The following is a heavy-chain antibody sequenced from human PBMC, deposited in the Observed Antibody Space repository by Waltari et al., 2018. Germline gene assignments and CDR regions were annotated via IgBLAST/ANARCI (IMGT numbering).Heavy chain of an antibody. Sequence: EVQLVESGGGLVQPGRSLRLSCTPSGFTFGDYAMSWVRQAPGKGREWLGFIRSKTYGGTTEYAGSVKGRFTISRDDSKSIAYLQMDSLETEDTAVYFCNYGAAASRWGQGTLVTVSS. CDR1: GFTFGDYA. V-gene: IGHV3-49*04. CDR2: IRSKTYGGTT. J-gene: IGHJ4*02. D-gene: IGHD4-17*01. CDR3: NYGAAASR.